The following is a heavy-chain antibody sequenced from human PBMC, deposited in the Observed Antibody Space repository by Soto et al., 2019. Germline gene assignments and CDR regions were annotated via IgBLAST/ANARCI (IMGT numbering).Heavy chain of an antibody. D-gene: IGHD4-17*01. V-gene: IGHV3-33*01. CDR1: GFTFSSYG. CDR3: ARAPDYGYYYYMDV. Sequence: GGSLRLSCAASGFTFSSYGMHWVRQAPGKGLEWVAVIWYDGSNKYYADSVKGRFTISRDNSKNTLYLQMNSLRAEDTAVYYCARAPDYGYYYYMDVWGKGTTVTVSS. J-gene: IGHJ6*03. CDR2: IWYDGSNK.